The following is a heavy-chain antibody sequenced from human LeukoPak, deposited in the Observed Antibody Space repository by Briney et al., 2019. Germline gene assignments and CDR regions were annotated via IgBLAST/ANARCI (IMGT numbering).Heavy chain of an antibody. D-gene: IGHD3-10*01. J-gene: IGHJ4*02. CDR1: GFTFSSYG. CDR2: ISHNAGST. CDR3: AREGYYGSGSPPSLYFDY. Sequence: PGGSLRLSCAASGFTFSSYGMTWVRQTPGQGLEWVSAISHNAGSTYYADSVKGRFTISRDNSKDTLYPQMNSLRPEDTAIYYCAREGYYGSGSPPSLYFDYWGQGTLVTVSS. V-gene: IGHV3-23*01.